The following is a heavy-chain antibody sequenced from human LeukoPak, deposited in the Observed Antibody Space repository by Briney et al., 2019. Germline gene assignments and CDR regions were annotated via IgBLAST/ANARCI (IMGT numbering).Heavy chain of an antibody. CDR3: AREGGMDV. CDR1: GFPFNTYS. V-gene: IGHV3-48*01. CDR2: ISSTSTI. Sequence: GGSLRLSCAASGFPFNTYSMNWVRQAPGKGLEWVSYISSTSTIYYADSVKGRFTISRDNANNSLYLQMNSLRAEDTAVYYCAREGGMDVWGKGTTVTVSS. J-gene: IGHJ6*04.